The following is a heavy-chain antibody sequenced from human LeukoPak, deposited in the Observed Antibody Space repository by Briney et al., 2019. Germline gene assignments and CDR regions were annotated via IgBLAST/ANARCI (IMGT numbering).Heavy chain of an antibody. D-gene: IGHD3-22*01. V-gene: IGHV4-34*01. CDR3: ARHPRNPYDSSGYRYGGGAFDI. CDR1: GGSFSGYY. Sequence: NPSETLSLTCAVYGGSFSGYYWSWTRQPPGKGLEWIGEINHSGSTNYNPSLKSRVTISVDTSKNQFSLKLSSVTAADTAVYYCARHPRNPYDSSGYRYGGGAFDIWGQGTMVTVSS. J-gene: IGHJ3*02. CDR2: INHSGST.